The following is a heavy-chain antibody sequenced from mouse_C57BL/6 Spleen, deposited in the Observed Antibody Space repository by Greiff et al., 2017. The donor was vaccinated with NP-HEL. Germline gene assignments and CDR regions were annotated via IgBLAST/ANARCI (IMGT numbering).Heavy chain of an antibody. CDR1: GFTFSDYG. Sequence: EVQVVESGGGLVKPGGSLKLSCAASGFTFSDYGMHWVRQAPEKGLEWVAYISSGSSTIYYADTVKGRFTISRDNAKNTLFLQMTSLRSEDTAMYYCAREEVATYWYFDVWGTGTTVTVSS. CDR3: AREEVATYWYFDV. J-gene: IGHJ1*03. D-gene: IGHD1-1*01. CDR2: ISSGSSTI. V-gene: IGHV5-17*01.